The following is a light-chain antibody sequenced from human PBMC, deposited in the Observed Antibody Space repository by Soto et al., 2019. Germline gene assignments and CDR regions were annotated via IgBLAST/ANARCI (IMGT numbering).Light chain of an antibody. CDR1: QSISSW. J-gene: IGKJ4*01. CDR3: QQYHSYPLT. CDR2: KAS. V-gene: IGKV1-5*03. Sequence: DIQMTQSPSTLSGSVVDRVTITCRASQSISSWLAWYQQKPGKAPKLLIYKASSLESGVPSRFSGSGSGTESTLTISSLQPDDFATYYCQQYHSYPLTFGGGTKVDIK.